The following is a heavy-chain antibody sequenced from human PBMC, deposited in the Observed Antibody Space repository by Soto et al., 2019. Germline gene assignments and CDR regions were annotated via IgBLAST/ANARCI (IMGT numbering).Heavy chain of an antibody. J-gene: IGHJ6*02. CDR1: GFSLSTSGMC. CDR3: ARSPAVAGPPSYYYYGMDV. V-gene: IGHV2-70*01. CDR2: IDWDDDK. D-gene: IGHD6-19*01. Sequence: SGPTLVNPTQTLTLTCTFSGFSLSTSGMCVSWIRQPPGKALEWLALIDWDDDKYYSTSLKTRLTISKDTSKNQVVLTMTNMDPVHTATYYCARSPAVAGPPSYYYYGMDVWGQGTTVTVSS.